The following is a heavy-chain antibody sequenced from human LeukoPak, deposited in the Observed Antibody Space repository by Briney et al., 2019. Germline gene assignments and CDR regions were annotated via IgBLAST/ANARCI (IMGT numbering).Heavy chain of an antibody. CDR2: IGWNSGSI. D-gene: IGHD2-21*02. CDR3: AKFYRATRGACDS. Sequence: PGGSLRLSCAASGFTFDDFAMHWVRQAPGKGLEWVSGIGWNSGSIAYADSVKGRFTISRDNSKNTLYLQMNSLRAEDTAIYYCAKFYRATRGACDSWGQGTLVTVSS. CDR1: GFTFDDFA. V-gene: IGHV3-9*01. J-gene: IGHJ4*02.